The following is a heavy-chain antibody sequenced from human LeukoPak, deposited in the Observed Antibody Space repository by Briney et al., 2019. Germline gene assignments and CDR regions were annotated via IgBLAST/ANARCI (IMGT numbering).Heavy chain of an antibody. D-gene: IGHD3-16*01. J-gene: IGHJ6*03. CDR3: ARGYDSNLDYYYYMDV. CDR1: GFTFSSYS. V-gene: IGHV3-21*01. CDR2: ISSSSSYI. Sequence: GGSLRLSCAASGFTFSSYSMNWVRQAPGKGLEWVSSISSSSSYIYYADSVKGRFTISRDNAKNSLYLQMNSLRAEDTAVYFCARGYDSNLDYYYYMDVWGKGTTVTVSS.